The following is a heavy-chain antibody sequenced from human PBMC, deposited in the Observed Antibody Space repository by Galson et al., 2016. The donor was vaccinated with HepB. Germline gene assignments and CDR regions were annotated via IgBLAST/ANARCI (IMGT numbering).Heavy chain of an antibody. Sequence: SVKVSCKASGDTFSNFGINWVRQAPGQGLEWMGWTSALNGNTNYAQHLQGRVTMTTDTSTRTAYMELRSLRSDDTAIYYCAITYTYGYCDSWGQGSLVTVSS. CDR2: TSALNGNT. CDR1: GDTFSNFG. D-gene: IGHD5-18*01. V-gene: IGHV1-18*01. J-gene: IGHJ4*02. CDR3: AITYTYGYCDS.